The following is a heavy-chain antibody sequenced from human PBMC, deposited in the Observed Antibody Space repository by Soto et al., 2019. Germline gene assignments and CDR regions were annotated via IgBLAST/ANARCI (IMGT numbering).Heavy chain of an antibody. CDR3: ARVWVSGGSCEGAFDI. J-gene: IGHJ3*02. CDR1: GYTFTSYG. D-gene: IGHD2-15*01. V-gene: IGHV1-18*01. CDR2: ISAYNGNT. Sequence: GASVKVSCKASGYTFTSYGISWVRQAPGQGLEWMGWISAYNGNTNYAQKLQGRVTMTTDTSTSTAYMELRSLRSDDTAVYYCARVWVSGGSCEGAFDIWGQGTKVTVSS.